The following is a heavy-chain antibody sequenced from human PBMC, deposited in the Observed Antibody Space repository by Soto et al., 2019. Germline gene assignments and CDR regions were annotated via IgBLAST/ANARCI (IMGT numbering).Heavy chain of an antibody. D-gene: IGHD3-16*01. J-gene: IGHJ4*02. V-gene: IGHV1-2*02. CDR2: FNPKTGGP. CDR1: GYTFTDYY. CDR3: AREHAGFGDY. Sequence: QVPLVQSGAEVKNPGASLKVSCKASGYTFTDYYIHWVRQAPGQGLEWLGWFNPKTGGPNYAPKFQGRVTMTRDTSLSTTYMELTSLTSDDTAVYYCAREHAGFGDYWGPGTLVTVSS.